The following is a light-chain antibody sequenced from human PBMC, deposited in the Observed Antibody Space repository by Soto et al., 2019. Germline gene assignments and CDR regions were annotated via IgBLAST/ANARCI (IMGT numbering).Light chain of an antibody. Sequence: ETLMTQSPATLSVSPGERATLSCRASQSVNIYLAWYQQKPGQAPRLLIFGASSRATGIPARFSGSGSGTEFNLTISSLQSEDFAVYFCQQYDDWLRLTFGGGTKVDIK. CDR1: QSVNIY. CDR2: GAS. CDR3: QQYDDWLRLT. J-gene: IGKJ4*01. V-gene: IGKV3D-15*01.